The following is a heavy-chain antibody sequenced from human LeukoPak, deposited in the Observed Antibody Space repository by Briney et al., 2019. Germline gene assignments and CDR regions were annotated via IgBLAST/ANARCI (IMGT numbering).Heavy chain of an antibody. CDR1: GGSISSSSYY. CDR2: IYYSGST. D-gene: IGHD3-22*01. V-gene: IGHV4-39*02. Sequence: SETLSLTCTVSGGSISSSSYYWGWIRQPPGKGLEWIGSIYYSGSTYYNPSLKSRVTISVDPSKNQFSLKLSSVTAADTAVYYCARDVREYYYDSSGYYHEAFDIWGQGAMVTVSS. CDR3: ARDVREYYYDSSGYYHEAFDI. J-gene: IGHJ3*02.